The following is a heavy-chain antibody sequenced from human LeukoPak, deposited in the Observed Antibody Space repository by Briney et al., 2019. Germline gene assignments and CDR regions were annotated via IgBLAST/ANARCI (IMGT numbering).Heavy chain of an antibody. D-gene: IGHD2-2*01. Sequence: SETLSLTCTVSGGSISSSSCYWGWIRQPPGKGLEWIGSIYYSGSTYYNPSLKSRVTISVDTSKNQFSLKLSSVTAADTAVYYCARAGRYQLLFDYWGQGTLVTVSS. CDR2: IYYSGST. CDR3: ARAGRYQLLFDY. V-gene: IGHV4-39*01. CDR1: GGSISSSSCY. J-gene: IGHJ4*02.